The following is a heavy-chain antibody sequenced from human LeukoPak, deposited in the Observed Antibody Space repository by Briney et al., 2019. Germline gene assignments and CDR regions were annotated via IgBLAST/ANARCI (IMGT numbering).Heavy chain of an antibody. D-gene: IGHD3-22*01. J-gene: IGHJ4*02. Sequence: ASVTVSCKASGYIFTSYGISWVRQAPGQGLEWVGWISAYNGNTDYAQKLQGRVTMTTDTSTSTDYMELRSLRSDDTAVYYCARLSYYDSSGYLNYFDYWGQGTLVTVSS. CDR3: ARLSYYDSSGYLNYFDY. CDR2: ISAYNGNT. CDR1: GYIFTSYG. V-gene: IGHV1-18*01.